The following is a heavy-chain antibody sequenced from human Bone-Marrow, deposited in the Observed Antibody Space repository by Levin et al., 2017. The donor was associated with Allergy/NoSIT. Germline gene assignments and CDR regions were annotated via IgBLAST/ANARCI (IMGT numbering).Heavy chain of an antibody. CDR2: IHSSGST. J-gene: IGHJ6*03. CDR1: GDSMSGHY. Sequence: SQTLSLTCTVSGDSMSGHYWSWIRQPPGKGLDWIGYIHSSGSTNYNPSLKSRATVSIDTSRNQFSLRLNSVTAADTAVYYCAKLDTAMIGYYYIDVWGKGTSVTVSS. V-gene: IGHV4-59*11. D-gene: IGHD5-18*01. CDR3: AKLDTAMIGYYYIDV.